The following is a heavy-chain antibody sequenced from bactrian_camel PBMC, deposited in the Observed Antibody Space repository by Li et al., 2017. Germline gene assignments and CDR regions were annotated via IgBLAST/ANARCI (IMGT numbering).Heavy chain of an antibody. V-gene: IGHV3S66*01. CDR1: EFTFDDSD. CDR2: IGTDDDT. J-gene: IGHJ6*01. Sequence: VQLVESGGGSVQAGGAMRLSCTASEFTFDDSDMGWYRQAPGNECIRVSSIGTDDDTWYDDSVKGRFTISRDNAKNTLYLQMNSLVLEDTAMYYCAAGGGRRVRGTLVPCGNLEWGDFVYYGQGTQVTVS. CDR3: AAGGGRRVRGTLVPCGNLEWGDFVY. D-gene: IGHD6*01.